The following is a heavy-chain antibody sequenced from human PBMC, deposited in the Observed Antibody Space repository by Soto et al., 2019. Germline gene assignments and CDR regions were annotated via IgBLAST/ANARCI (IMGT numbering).Heavy chain of an antibody. CDR1: GYTFTSYA. CDR2: INAGNGNT. Sequence: ASVKVSCKASGYTFTSYAMHWVRQAPGQRLEWMGWINAGNGNTKYSQKFQGRVTITRDTSASTAYMELSSLRSEDTAVYYCARAACGGDCSNSHYFDYWGQGTLVTVSS. CDR3: ARAACGGDCSNSHYFDY. D-gene: IGHD2-21*02. J-gene: IGHJ4*02. V-gene: IGHV1-3*01.